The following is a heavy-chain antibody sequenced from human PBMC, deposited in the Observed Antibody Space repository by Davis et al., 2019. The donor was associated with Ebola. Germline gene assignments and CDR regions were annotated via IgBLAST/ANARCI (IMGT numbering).Heavy chain of an antibody. V-gene: IGHV4-38-2*02. CDR2: ISDSGST. D-gene: IGHD6-6*01. J-gene: IGHJ2*01. CDR1: GHSIRSGYS. Sequence: SETLSLTCTVSGHSIRSGYSWGWIRQPPGEGLELIGRISDSGSTDYNPSLKSRVTISVDASKNQFSLKLRSVTAADTAVYFCARLSGLFSSSSGALYFDLWGRGTLVSVSS. CDR3: ARLSGLFSSSSGALYFDL.